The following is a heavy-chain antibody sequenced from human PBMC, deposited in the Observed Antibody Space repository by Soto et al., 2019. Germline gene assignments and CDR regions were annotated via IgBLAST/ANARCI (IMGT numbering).Heavy chain of an antibody. D-gene: IGHD2-8*01. V-gene: IGHV1-58*01. J-gene: IGHJ4*02. CDR2: IAGGSGYT. CDR1: GFTFTSSA. Sequence: QMQLEQSGPEVKKPGTSVKVSCKASGFTFTSSAFQWVRQARGQRLEWIGWIAGGSGYTNYPQRFQDRVTLTRDMSTATTSIELSRLTSEDTAIYYCAADATAWQQMVPSDYWGQGTLVTVSS. CDR3: AADATAWQQMVPSDY.